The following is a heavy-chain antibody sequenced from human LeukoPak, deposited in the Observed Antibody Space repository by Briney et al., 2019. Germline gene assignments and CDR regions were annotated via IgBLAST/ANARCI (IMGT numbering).Heavy chain of an antibody. Sequence: SETLSLTCTVSGYSISSGYYWGWIRPPPGKGLEWIGSIYHSGSTYYNPSLKSRVTISVDTSKNQFSLKLDSVTAADTAVYYCARDGPSVYFDYWGQGTLVTVSS. V-gene: IGHV4-38-2*02. CDR3: ARDGPSVYFDY. CDR1: GYSISSGYY. J-gene: IGHJ4*02. CDR2: IYHSGST.